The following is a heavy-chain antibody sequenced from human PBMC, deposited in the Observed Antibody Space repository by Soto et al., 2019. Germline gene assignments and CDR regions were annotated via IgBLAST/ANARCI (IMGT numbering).Heavy chain of an antibody. D-gene: IGHD1-26*01. J-gene: IGHJ4*02. Sequence: EVQLVESGGGLVQPGGSLKLSCAASGFTFSGSAMHWVRQASGKGLEWVGHIGSKLNTYATAYAASVKGRFIISRDDSKKTAFLQMNSLKTEDTAVYYCTRRGDQVGATIDYWGQGTLVTVSS. CDR3: TRRGDQVGATIDY. CDR2: IGSKLNTYAT. CDR1: GFTFSGSA. V-gene: IGHV3-73*02.